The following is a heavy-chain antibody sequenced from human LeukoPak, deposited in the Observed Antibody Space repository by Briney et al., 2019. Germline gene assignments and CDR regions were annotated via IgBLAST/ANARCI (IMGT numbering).Heavy chain of an antibody. CDR1: GLTFSSYG. CDR3: AKETRGFDY. Sequence: GGSLRLSCAASGLTFSSYGMHWVRQAPGKGLEWVAFIRYDGSNKYYADSVKGRFTISRDNSKNTLYLQMNGLRAEDTAVYYCAKETRGFDYWGQGTLVTVSS. CDR2: IRYDGSNK. V-gene: IGHV3-30*02. J-gene: IGHJ4*02. D-gene: IGHD4-23*01.